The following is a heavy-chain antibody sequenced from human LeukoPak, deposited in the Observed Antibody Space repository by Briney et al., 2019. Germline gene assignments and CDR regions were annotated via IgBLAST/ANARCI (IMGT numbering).Heavy chain of an antibody. V-gene: IGHV3-20*04. J-gene: IGHJ4*02. D-gene: IGHD4-17*01. CDR3: ARDYDYGDYPGY. CDR2: INWNGGRK. CDR1: GFVFDDYG. Sequence: PGGSLRLSCAASGFVFDDYGMSWVRQAPGKGLEWVSGINWNGGRKGYADSVKGRFTISRDNAKNSLYLQMNSLRAEDTALYYCARDYDYGDYPGYWGQGTLVTVSS.